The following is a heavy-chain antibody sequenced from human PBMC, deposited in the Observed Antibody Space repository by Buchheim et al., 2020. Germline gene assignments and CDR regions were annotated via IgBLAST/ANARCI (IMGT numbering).Heavy chain of an antibody. D-gene: IGHD3-3*01. CDR3: ARDGASEIWSGYYNYYYYYGMDV. J-gene: IGHJ6*02. V-gene: IGHV3-74*01. CDR2: INSDGSST. CDR1: GFTFSSYW. Sequence: EVQLVESGGGLVQPGGSLRLSCAASGFTFSSYWMHWVRQAPGKGLVWVSRINSDGSSTSYADSVKGRFTISRDNAKNTLYLKMNSLRAEDTAVYYCARDGASEIWSGYYNYYYYYGMDVWGQGTT.